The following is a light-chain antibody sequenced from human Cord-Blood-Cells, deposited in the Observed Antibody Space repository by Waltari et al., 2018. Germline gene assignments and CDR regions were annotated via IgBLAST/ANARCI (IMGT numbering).Light chain of an antibody. Sequence: EIVKTQSPATLSVSPGERATLSCRARQSVRSNLSWYQQKPGQAPRLLIYCASTRSTGIPPWFSGSGSAAEFTHTISSLQYEDFAVYYCQQQNNWPPITFGQWTRLEIK. CDR3: QQQNNWPPIT. CDR1: QSVRSN. J-gene: IGKJ5*01. V-gene: IGKV3-15*01. CDR2: CAS.